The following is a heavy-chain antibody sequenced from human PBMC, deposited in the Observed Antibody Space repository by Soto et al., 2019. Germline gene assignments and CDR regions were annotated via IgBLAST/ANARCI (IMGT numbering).Heavy chain of an antibody. CDR2: ISAST. CDR1: GFTVSSYA. CDR3: AIRMYSTRWYYLDY. V-gene: IGHV3-23*01. Sequence: EMQLLESGGGLVQAGGSLRLSCAASGFTVSSYALNWVRQAPGKGLEWVSGISASTYYADSVKGRFTISRDTSKNTRYLQMNSLRDEDTAIYFCAIRMYSTRWYYLDYWGQGTLVTVSS. D-gene: IGHD6-13*01. J-gene: IGHJ4*02.